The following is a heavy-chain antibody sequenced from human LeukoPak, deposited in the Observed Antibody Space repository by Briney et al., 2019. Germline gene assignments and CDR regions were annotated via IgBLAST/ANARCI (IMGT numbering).Heavy chain of an antibody. J-gene: IGHJ4*02. Sequence: GGSLRLSCAASGFTFSSNAMSWVRQAPGKGLEWVSDISGSGITTYYADSVKGRFTISRDNSKSTLYLQMNSLRAEDTAVYYCANEVAGNFDYWGQGTLVTVSS. CDR1: GFTFSSNA. CDR3: ANEVAGNFDY. V-gene: IGHV3-23*01. CDR2: ISGSGITT. D-gene: IGHD6-19*01.